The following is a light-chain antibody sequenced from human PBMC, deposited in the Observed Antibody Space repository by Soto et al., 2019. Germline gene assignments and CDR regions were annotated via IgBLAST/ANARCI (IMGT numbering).Light chain of an antibody. V-gene: IGKV4-1*01. CDR3: QQYYSTPQRP. Sequence: DIVMTQSPDSLAVSLGERATINCKSSQSLLDTSNNKNYLAWYQQKPGQPPKLLIYWASTRESGVPDRFSGSGSGTDFTLTITSLQAEDVAVYYCQQYYSTPQRPFGQGTKVEIK. CDR2: WAS. CDR1: QSLLDTSNNKNY. J-gene: IGKJ1*01.